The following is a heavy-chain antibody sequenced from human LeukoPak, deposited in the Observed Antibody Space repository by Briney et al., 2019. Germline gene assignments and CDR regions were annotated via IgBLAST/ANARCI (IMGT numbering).Heavy chain of an antibody. D-gene: IGHD3-22*01. CDR3: ARDAGSSGYYAWSVWFDP. CDR2: ISSSSSIYI. V-gene: IGHV3-21*01. J-gene: IGHJ5*02. Sequence: GGSLRLSCAASGFTFSSYSMNWVRQAPGKGLEWVSSISSSSSIYIYYAASVKGRFTISRDNAKNSLYLQMNSLRAEDTAVYYCARDAGSSGYYAWSVWFDPWGQGTLVTVSS. CDR1: GFTFSSYS.